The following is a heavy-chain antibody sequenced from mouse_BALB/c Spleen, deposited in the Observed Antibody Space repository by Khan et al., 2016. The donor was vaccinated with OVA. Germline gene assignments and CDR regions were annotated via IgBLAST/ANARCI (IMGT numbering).Heavy chain of an antibody. CDR2: IDPSDSHT. J-gene: IGHJ3*01. V-gene: IGHV1-69*02. Sequence: QVQLQQPGAELVKPGASVKLSCKASGYTFSSYWMHWVKQRPGQGLEWIGEIDPSDSHTNYNQKFKGKATLNVDKSSSTAYMHLSSLTSEDSAFYYCARSYYYGSSTWFAYWGQGTLVTVSA. CDR3: ARSYYYGSSTWFAY. D-gene: IGHD1-1*01. CDR1: GYTFSSYW.